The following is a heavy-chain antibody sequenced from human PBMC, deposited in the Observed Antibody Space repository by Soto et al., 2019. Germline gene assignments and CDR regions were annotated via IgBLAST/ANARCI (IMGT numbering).Heavy chain of an antibody. D-gene: IGHD2-21*01. CDR2: ILYDGSDK. V-gene: IGHV3-30*18. J-gene: IGHJ4*02. Sequence: GGSLRLSCAASGFTFSSYGMHWVRQAPGKGLEWVTGILYDGSDKYYADSVKGRFTISRENSKNTLYLQMNSLRTEDSAVYYCAKVGGGFGDFVHHWGQGTPVTVSS. CDR1: GFTFSSYG. CDR3: AKVGGGFGDFVHH.